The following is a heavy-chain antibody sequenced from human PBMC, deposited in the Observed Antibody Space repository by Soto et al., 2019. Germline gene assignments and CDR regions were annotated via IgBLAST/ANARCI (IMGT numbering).Heavy chain of an antibody. V-gene: IGHV6-1*01. J-gene: IGHJ5*02. CDR2: TYYRSKWYN. CDR3: ARDPGYCSSTSCYLDNWFDP. D-gene: IGHD2-2*01. CDR1: GDSVSSNSAA. Sequence: PSQTLSLTCAISGDSVSSNSAAWNWIRQSPSRGLEWLGRTYYRSKWYNDYAVSVKSRITINPDTSKNQFSLQLNSVTPEDTAVYYCARDPGYCSSTSCYLDNWFDPWGQGTLVTVSS.